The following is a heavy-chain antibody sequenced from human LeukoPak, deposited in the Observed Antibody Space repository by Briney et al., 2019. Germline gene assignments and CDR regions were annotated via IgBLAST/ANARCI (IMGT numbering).Heavy chain of an antibody. CDR1: GFTVSSNY. V-gene: IGHV3-53*05. D-gene: IGHD1-26*01. CDR2: IYSGGST. J-gene: IGHJ4*02. Sequence: GGSLRLSCAASGFTVSSNYMSWVRQAPGKGLEWVSVIYSGGSTDYADSVKSRFTISRDNSKNTLYLQMNSLRAEDTAAYYCAKDEGALVPYYFDYWGQGTLVTVSS. CDR3: AKDEGALVPYYFDY.